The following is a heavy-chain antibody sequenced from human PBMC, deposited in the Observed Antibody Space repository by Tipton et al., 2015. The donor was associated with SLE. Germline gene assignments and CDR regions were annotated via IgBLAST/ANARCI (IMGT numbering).Heavy chain of an antibody. J-gene: IGHJ4*02. CDR2: INPNSGGT. V-gene: IGHV1-2*06. Sequence: QLVQSGAVVKKPGASVKVSCKASGYTFTGYYMHWVRQAPGQGLEWMGRINPNSGGTKYAQKFQGRVPMTRDTSISTAYMELSRLRSGDTAVYYCARDRDSSASDFKYYFDYLGPGALVTVSS. CDR1: GYTFTGYY. D-gene: IGHD6-13*01. CDR3: ARDRDSSASDFKYYFDY.